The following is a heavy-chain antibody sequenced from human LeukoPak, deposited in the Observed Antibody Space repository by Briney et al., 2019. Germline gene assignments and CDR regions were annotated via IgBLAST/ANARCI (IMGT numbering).Heavy chain of an antibody. Sequence: GGSLSLSCAASGFTFSSYAMSWVRQAPGKGLEWVSTLSGSAIRTDYADSVKGRFTISRDNSKNTLYLQMNSLRAEDTAVYYCAKDTSIAIASHAYWGQGSLVTLSS. CDR3: AKDTSIAIASHAY. CDR1: GFTFSSYA. D-gene: IGHD3-16*01. J-gene: IGHJ1*01. V-gene: IGHV3-23*01. CDR2: LSGSAIRT.